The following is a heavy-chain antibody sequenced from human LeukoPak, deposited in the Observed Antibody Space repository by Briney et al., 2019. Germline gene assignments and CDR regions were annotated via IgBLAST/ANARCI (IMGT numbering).Heavy chain of an antibody. Sequence: GGSLRLSCVASGFTFSTYWMSWVRQTPGKRLEWVANIKPDGSEKYYVDSVKGRFTISRDNGKNTLFLQMNSLRAEDAAVYYCVRGNDYGGPHYWGQGTLVTVSS. CDR3: VRGNDYGGPHY. D-gene: IGHD4-23*01. CDR2: IKPDGSEK. V-gene: IGHV3-7*01. CDR1: GFTFSTYW. J-gene: IGHJ4*02.